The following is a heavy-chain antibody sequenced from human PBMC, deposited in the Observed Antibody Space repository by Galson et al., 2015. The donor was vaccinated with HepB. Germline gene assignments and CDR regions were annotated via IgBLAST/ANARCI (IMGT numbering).Heavy chain of an antibody. CDR2: TSSSSSYI. J-gene: IGHJ4*02. V-gene: IGHV3-21*01. Sequence: SLRLSCAASGFTFSSYSMNWVRQAPGKGLEWVSSTSSSSSYIYYADSVKGRFTISRDNAKNSLYLQMNSLRAEDTAVYYCAREELDPSLLYSSGWQPREGRHFDYWGQGTLVTVSS. CDR3: AREELDPSLLYSSGWQPREGRHFDY. D-gene: IGHD6-19*01. CDR1: GFTFSSYS.